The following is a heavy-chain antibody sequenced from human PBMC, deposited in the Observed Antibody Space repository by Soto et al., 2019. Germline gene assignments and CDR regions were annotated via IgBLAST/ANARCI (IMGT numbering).Heavy chain of an antibody. D-gene: IGHD3-10*01. CDR3: ASAYGSGSYYGMDV. V-gene: IGHV1-69*06. J-gene: IGHJ6*02. CDR1: GGTFSSYA. CDR2: IIPIFGTA. Sequence: GASVKVSCKASGGTFSSYAISWVRQAPGQGLEWMGGIIPIFGTANYAQKFQGRVTITADKSTSTAYMELSSLRSEDTAVYYCASAYGSGSYYGMDVWGQGTTVTVSS.